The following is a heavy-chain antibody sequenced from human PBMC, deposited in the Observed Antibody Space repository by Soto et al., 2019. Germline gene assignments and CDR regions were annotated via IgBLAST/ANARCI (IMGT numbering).Heavy chain of an antibody. V-gene: IGHV3-21*01. CDR3: ARDCSGGSCYPGMDV. J-gene: IGHJ6*02. CDR2: ISSSGYI. D-gene: IGHD2-15*01. CDR1: GFTFSSYS. Sequence: GGSLRLSCAASGFTFSSYSMNWVRQAPGKGLEWVSSISSSGYIFSTDSVRGRFTISRDNAKNSVYLQINSLRAEDTAVYFCARDCSGGSCYPGMDVWGQGTTVTVSS.